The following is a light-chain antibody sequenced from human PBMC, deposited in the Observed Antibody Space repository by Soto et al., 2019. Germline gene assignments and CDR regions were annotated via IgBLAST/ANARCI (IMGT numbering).Light chain of an antibody. Sequence: DIQMTQSPSSLSASVGDRVTITCRARQGISNYLAWYQQKPGKVPKLLIYAAYTLRSGVPSRFSGSESGTDFTLNICSLQPEDVETYYCQKYDSAPWTFGQGTKVEIK. V-gene: IGKV1-27*01. CDR3: QKYDSAPWT. CDR1: QGISNY. J-gene: IGKJ1*01. CDR2: AAY.